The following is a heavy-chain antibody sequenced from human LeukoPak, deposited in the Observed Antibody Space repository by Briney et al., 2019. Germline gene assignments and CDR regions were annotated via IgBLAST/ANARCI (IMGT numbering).Heavy chain of an antibody. CDR3: VRELRGLGYCTNIGCQTYVY. Sequence: ASLKVSCETSGYSFTGYFIHWLRQAPGQGLELMGRINPNNGDTNYGQKFQGRVIMTRDTSISTAYMQLSSLRSDDTALYYCVRELRGLGYCTNIGCQTYVYWGQGTQVIVSS. J-gene: IGHJ4*02. D-gene: IGHD2-8*01. CDR1: GYSFTGYF. CDR2: INPNNGDT. V-gene: IGHV1-2*02.